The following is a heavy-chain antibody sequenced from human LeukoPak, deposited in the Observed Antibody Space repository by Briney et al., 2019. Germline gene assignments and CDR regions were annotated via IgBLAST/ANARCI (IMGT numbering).Heavy chain of an antibody. V-gene: IGHV3-23*01. CDR2: ISGSGAGT. Sequence: RGSLRLSCAASGFTFSSYAMSWVRQAPGKGLEWVSTISGSGAGTYYADSVKGRFTISRDNSKNTLYLHMNSLRAEDTAVYSCARGSDVFDNWGQGTLVPVSS. CDR1: GFTFSSYA. D-gene: IGHD3-16*01. J-gene: IGHJ4*02. CDR3: ARGSDVFDN.